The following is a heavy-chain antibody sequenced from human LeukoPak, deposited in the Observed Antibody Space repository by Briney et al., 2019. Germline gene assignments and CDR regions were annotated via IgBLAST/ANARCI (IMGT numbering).Heavy chain of an antibody. CDR1: GFTFSDYA. CDR3: ARSVPDYTRFDF. Sequence: LSGGSLRLSCVASGFTFSDYAMNWVRQAPGKGLEWVSTFKTNYNQVYYAESVRSRFTISTDNSKNTAYLQMNSLRVEDTALYYCARSVPDYTRFDFWGQGALVTVSS. J-gene: IGHJ4*02. CDR2: FKTNYNQV. D-gene: IGHD4-11*01. V-gene: IGHV3-23*05.